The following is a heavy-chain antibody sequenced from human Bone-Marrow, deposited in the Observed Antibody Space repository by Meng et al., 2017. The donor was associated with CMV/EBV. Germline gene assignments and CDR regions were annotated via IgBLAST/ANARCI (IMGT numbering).Heavy chain of an antibody. CDR1: GFTFSSYS. CDR3: ARDPSGVRGSNAAFDI. CDR2: ISSSSSYI. V-gene: IGHV3-21*01. J-gene: IGHJ3*02. Sequence: LSLTCAASGFTFSSYSMNWVRQAPGKGLEWVSSISSSSSYIYYADSVKGRFTISRDNAKNSLYLQVDSLSAEDTAVYYCARDPSGVRGSNAAFDIWGQGTLVTVSS. D-gene: IGHD2-8*01.